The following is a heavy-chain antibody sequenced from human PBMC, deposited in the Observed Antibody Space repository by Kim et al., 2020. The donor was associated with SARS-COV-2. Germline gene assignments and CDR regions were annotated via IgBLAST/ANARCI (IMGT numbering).Heavy chain of an antibody. J-gene: IGHJ4*02. CDR3: ARSPVFSATKGSFDY. CDR2: VYRTGST. D-gene: IGHD1-1*01. CDR1: GASLSESKHY. V-gene: IGHV4-39*01. Sequence: SETLSLTCTVSGASLSESKHYWGWIRLPPGKGLEWIGNVYRTGSTYYSPSLKSRVTISVDTSKNQFSLKVTSVTATDTALYFCARSPVFSATKGSFDYWGRGSQVTVSS.